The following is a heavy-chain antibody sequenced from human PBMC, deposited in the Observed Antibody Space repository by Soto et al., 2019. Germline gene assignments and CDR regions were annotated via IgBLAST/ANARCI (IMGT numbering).Heavy chain of an antibody. J-gene: IGHJ6*02. CDR2: IIPIFGTS. D-gene: IGHD5-18*01. Sequence: AASAKVSCKASGGTFSSYAISWVRQAPGQGLDWMGEIIPIFGTSNYAQKFQGRVTITADESTSTAYMELSSLRSEDTAVYYCARDVDTAMVPALDPGDYYYGMDVWGQGTTVTVS. CDR3: ARDVDTAMVPALDPGDYYYGMDV. CDR1: GGTFSSYA. V-gene: IGHV1-69*13.